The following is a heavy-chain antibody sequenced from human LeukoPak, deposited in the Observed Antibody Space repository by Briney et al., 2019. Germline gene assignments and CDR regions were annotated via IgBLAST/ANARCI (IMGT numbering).Heavy chain of an antibody. CDR2: IYSGGGT. D-gene: IGHD6-19*01. Sequence: PGGSLRLSCAASGFTVSSKYMSWVRQAPGRGLEWVSVIYSGGGTSYADSVKGRFTISRDTSKNTLYLQMNSLRADDTAVYYCACSGPYSNGGVMNVYWGQGTLVTVSS. CDR3: ACSGPYSNGGVMNVY. CDR1: GFTVSSKY. J-gene: IGHJ4*02. V-gene: IGHV3-66*01.